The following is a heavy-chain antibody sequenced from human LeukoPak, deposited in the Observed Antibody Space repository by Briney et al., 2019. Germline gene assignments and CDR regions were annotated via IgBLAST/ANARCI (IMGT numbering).Heavy chain of an antibody. V-gene: IGHV1-69*06. CDR2: IIPIFGTA. CDR1: GGTFSSYA. D-gene: IGHD3-10*01. CDR3: ASLRFGELAFDI. J-gene: IGHJ3*02. Sequence: GASVKVSCKASGGTFSSYAISWVRQAPGQGLEWMGGIIPIFGTANYAQKFQGRVTITADKSTSTAYMELSSLRSEDTAVYYCASLRFGELAFDIWGQGTMVTVSS.